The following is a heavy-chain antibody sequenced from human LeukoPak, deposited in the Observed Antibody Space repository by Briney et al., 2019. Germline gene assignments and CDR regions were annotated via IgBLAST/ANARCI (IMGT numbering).Heavy chain of an antibody. V-gene: IGHV3-33*06. D-gene: IGHD4-23*01. J-gene: IGHJ4*02. CDR2: IWYDGSHK. Sequence: GGSLRLSCAASGFTFSTYGMHWVRQAPGKGLEWVALIWYDGSHKYYADSVKGRFTISRDNSKNTLYLQMNSLRAEDTAVYCCAKDVGGLRWFDYWGQGTLVTVSS. CDR1: GFTFSTYG. CDR3: AKDVGGLRWFDY.